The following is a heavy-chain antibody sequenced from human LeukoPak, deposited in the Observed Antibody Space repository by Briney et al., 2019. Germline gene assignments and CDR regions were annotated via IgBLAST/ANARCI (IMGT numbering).Heavy chain of an antibody. CDR3: AKDRVKSGYDFWSGYSRSKDY. V-gene: IGHV3-23*01. D-gene: IGHD3-3*01. CDR1: GFTFSSYD. CDR2: IRGSGGST. J-gene: IGHJ4*02. Sequence: GGSRRLSCAASGFTFSSYDMSWVRQAPGKGLEWVSAIRGSGGSTYYAYSVKGRFTISRDNSKNTLYLQMNSLRAEDTAVYYCAKDRVKSGYDFWSGYSRSKDYWGQGTLVTVSS.